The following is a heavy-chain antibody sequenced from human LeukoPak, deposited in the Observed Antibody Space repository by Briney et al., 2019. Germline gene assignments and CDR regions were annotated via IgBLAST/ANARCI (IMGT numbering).Heavy chain of an antibody. CDR3: ARRAYSSGYYYFDY. CDR1: GGSISSNY. D-gene: IGHD3-22*01. V-gene: IGHV4-59*01. Sequence: PSETLSLPCTVSGGSISSNYWSWIRQPPGEGLEWIGYIYYSGSTIYNPSLKSRVTISVDTSKNQFSLKLSSVTAADTAVYYCARRAYSSGYYYFDYWGQGTLVTVSS. J-gene: IGHJ4*02. CDR2: IYYSGST.